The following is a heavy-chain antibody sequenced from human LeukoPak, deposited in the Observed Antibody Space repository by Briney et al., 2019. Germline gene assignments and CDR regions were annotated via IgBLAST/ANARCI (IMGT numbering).Heavy chain of an antibody. Sequence: SETLSLTCTVSGGSISSFYWSWIRLPPGKGLEWIAYTYYSGSTNYNPSLKSRVTISVDTSKTQFSLKVTSVTAADTAVYYCARRDRSGHRTLDYWGQGTLVTVSS. CDR3: ARRDRSGHRTLDY. J-gene: IGHJ4*02. CDR2: TYYSGST. CDR1: GGSISSFY. V-gene: IGHV4-59*12. D-gene: IGHD3-3*01.